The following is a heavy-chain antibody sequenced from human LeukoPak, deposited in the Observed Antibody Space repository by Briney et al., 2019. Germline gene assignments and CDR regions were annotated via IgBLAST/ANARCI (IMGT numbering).Heavy chain of an antibody. CDR3: ARDSYYYDSSGYYEESPY. D-gene: IGHD3-22*01. Sequence: ASVKVSCKASGYTFTSYAMNWVRQAPGQGLEWMGWINTNTGNPTYAQGFTGRFVFSLDTSVSTAYLQISSLKAEDTAVYYCARDSYYYDSSGYYEESPYWGQGTLVTVSS. J-gene: IGHJ4*02. CDR1: GYTFTSYA. V-gene: IGHV7-4-1*02. CDR2: INTNTGNP.